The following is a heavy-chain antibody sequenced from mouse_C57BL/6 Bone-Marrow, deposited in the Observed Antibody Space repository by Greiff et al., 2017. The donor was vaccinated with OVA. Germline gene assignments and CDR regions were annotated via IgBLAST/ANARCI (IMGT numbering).Heavy chain of an antibody. Sequence: VKLQASGPGLVAPSQSLSITCTVSGFSLTSYAISWVRQPPGKGLEWLGVIWTGGGTNYNSALQSRLSISKDNSKSQVFLKMNSLQTDDTARYYCASYPHYYAMDYWGQGTSVTVSS. D-gene: IGHD5-1*01. CDR3: ASYPHYYAMDY. CDR2: IWTGGGT. J-gene: IGHJ4*01. V-gene: IGHV2-9-1*01. CDR1: GFSLTSYA.